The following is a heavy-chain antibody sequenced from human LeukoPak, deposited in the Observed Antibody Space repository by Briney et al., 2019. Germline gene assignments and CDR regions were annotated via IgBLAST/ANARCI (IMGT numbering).Heavy chain of an antibody. D-gene: IGHD3-10*01. CDR3: AREGLWFGELGYYGMDV. Sequence: GALRLSCAASGFTFSSYSMNSVRQAPGKGLEWVSSISSSSSYIYYADSVKGRFTISRDNAKNSLYLQMNSLRAEDTAVYYCAREGLWFGELGYYGMDVWGQGTTVTVSS. V-gene: IGHV3-21*01. CDR2: ISSSSSYI. CDR1: GFTFSSYS. J-gene: IGHJ6*02.